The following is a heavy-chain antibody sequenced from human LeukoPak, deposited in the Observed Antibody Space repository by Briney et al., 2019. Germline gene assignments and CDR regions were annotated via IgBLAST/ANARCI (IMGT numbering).Heavy chain of an antibody. CDR1: GFTFSSYA. CDR2: ISYDGSNK. CDR3: ARAGGQWEVVLGI. V-gene: IGHV3-30*04. J-gene: IGHJ3*02. Sequence: GGSLRLSCAASGFTFSSYAMHWVRQAPGKGLEWVAVISYDGSNKKYADSVKGRFTISRDNSKNTLYLQMNSLRAEDTAVYYCARAGGQWEVVLGIWGQGTMVTVSS. D-gene: IGHD1-26*01.